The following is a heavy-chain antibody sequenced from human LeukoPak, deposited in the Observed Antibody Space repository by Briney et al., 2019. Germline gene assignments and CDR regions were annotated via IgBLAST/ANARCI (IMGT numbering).Heavy chain of an antibody. J-gene: IGHJ4*02. V-gene: IGHV3-48*01. CDR3: ARTREPSGGENY. CDR1: GFTFSNFG. CDR2: ISSNSVAI. Sequence: GGSLRLSCAPSGFTFSNFGMNWARQAPGKGLEWLSYISSNSVAIYYADSVKGRFTTSRENAKNSRYLQMKSLRGEATAVYYCARTREPSGGENYWGQGTLVTVST. D-gene: IGHD1-26*01.